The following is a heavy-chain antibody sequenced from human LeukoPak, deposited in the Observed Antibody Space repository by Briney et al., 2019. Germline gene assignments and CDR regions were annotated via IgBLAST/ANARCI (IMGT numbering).Heavy chain of an antibody. CDR3: ARCGGITIFGVVTPGAFDI. J-gene: IGHJ3*02. Sequence: GASVKVSCKASGYTFTSYYMHWVRQAPGQGLEWMGGIIPIFGTANYAQKFQGRVTITADESTSTAYMELSSLRSEDTAVYYCARCGGITIFGVVTPGAFDIWGQGTMVTVSS. CDR1: GYTFTSYY. V-gene: IGHV1-69*13. CDR2: IIPIFGTA. D-gene: IGHD3-3*01.